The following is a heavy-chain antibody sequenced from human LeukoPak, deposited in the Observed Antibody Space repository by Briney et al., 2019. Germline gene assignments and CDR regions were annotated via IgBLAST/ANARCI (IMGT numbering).Heavy chain of an antibody. CDR1: GFTFSSYC. Sequence: PGGSLRLSCAASGFTFSSYCMHWVRQAPGKGLVWVSRINSDGSSTSYADSVKGRFTISRDNAKNTLYLQMNSLRAEDTAVYYCVREGVLWLGGWFDPWGQGTRVTVSS. J-gene: IGHJ5*02. D-gene: IGHD3-10*01. CDR2: INSDGSST. V-gene: IGHV3-74*01. CDR3: VREGVLWLGGWFDP.